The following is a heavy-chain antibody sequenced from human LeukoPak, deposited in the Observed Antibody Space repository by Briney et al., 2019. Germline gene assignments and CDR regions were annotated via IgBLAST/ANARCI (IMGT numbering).Heavy chain of an antibody. J-gene: IGHJ3*02. Sequence: GASVKVSCKASGYTFTSYAMNWVRQAPGQGLEWMGWISAYNGNTNYAQKLQGRVTMTTDTSTSTAYMELRSLRSDDTAVYYCAREGAHHDAFDIWGQGTMVTVSP. CDR2: ISAYNGNT. D-gene: IGHD1-26*01. CDR1: GYTFTSYA. V-gene: IGHV1-18*01. CDR3: AREGAHHDAFDI.